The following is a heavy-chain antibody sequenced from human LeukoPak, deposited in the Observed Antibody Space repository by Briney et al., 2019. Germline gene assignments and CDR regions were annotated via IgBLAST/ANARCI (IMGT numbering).Heavy chain of an antibody. CDR1: GGSISSDNYQ. V-gene: IGHV4-30-4*01. CDR3: ARYGSGSTWFDP. Sequence: SETLSLTCTVSGGSISSDNYQWSWIRQPPGKGLEWIGYINYSGSTYYSPSLKSRVTISVDTSKNQFFLKLSSVTAADTAVYYCARYGSGSTWFDPWGQGTLVTVSS. D-gene: IGHD3-10*01. CDR2: INYSGST. J-gene: IGHJ5*02.